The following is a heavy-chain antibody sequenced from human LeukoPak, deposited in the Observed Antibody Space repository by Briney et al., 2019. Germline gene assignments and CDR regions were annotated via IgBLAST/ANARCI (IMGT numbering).Heavy chain of an antibody. CDR3: ATTRRNYYDSSGYWGFDY. CDR2: ISSSSSTI. V-gene: IGHV3-48*04. D-gene: IGHD3-22*01. Sequence: GGSLRLSCAASGFTFSSYSMNWVRQAPGKGLEWVSYISSSSSTIYYADSVKGRFTISRDNAKNSLYLQMNSLRAEDTAVYYCATTRRNYYDSSGYWGFDYWGQGTLVTVSS. J-gene: IGHJ4*02. CDR1: GFTFSSYS.